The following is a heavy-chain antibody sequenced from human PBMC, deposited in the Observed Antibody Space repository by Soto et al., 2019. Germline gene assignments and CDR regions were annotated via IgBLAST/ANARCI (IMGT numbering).Heavy chain of an antibody. D-gene: IGHD2-2*02. Sequence: ASVKVSCKASGYTFSTYGITWVRQAPGQGLDWMGWINPLKGGTKSAANFQDRVAMTTDTSTRTAYMELRSLRSDDTAVYYCARVKVPAAILGAFDLWGQGTLVTVSS. J-gene: IGHJ3*01. V-gene: IGHV1-18*01. CDR2: INPLKGGT. CDR1: GYTFSTYG. CDR3: ARVKVPAAILGAFDL.